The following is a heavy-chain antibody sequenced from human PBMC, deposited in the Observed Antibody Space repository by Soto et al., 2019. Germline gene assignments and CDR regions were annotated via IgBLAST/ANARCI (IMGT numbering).Heavy chain of an antibody. CDR1: GGTFSSYA. J-gene: IGHJ6*02. CDR3: ARGKDIVVVPAATPYGMDV. CDR2: IIPIFGTA. Sequence: VQLVQSGAEVKKAGSSVKVSCKASGGTFSSYAISWVRQAPGQGLEWMGGIIPIFGTANYAQKFQGRVTITADESTSTAYMELSSLRSEDTAVYYCARGKDIVVVPAATPYGMDVWGQGTTVTVSS. V-gene: IGHV1-69*01. D-gene: IGHD2-2*01.